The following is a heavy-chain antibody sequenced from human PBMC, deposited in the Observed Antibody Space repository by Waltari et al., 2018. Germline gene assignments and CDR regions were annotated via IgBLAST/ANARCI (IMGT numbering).Heavy chain of an antibody. CDR3: ARVIVYSDSPVCDF. CDR2: ISSADYS. Sequence: EVQLVESGGGLVNPGGSLRLSCAASGFLFSDNSMTWVRQAPGKGLEWVSSISSADYSLDADSMKGRFIISRDNAKNSLYLQMNGLRGEDTAVYYCARVIVYSDSPVCDFWGQGTLVIVSS. V-gene: IGHV3-21*01. J-gene: IGHJ4*01. CDR1: GFLFSDNS. D-gene: IGHD2-21*01.